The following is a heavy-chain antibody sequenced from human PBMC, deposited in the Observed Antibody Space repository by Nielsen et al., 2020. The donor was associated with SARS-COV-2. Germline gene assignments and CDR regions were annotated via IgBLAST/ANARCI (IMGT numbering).Heavy chain of an antibody. D-gene: IGHD3-10*01. CDR2: IYYSGST. Sequence: SETLSLTCTVSGGSISSSSYYWGWIRQPPGKGLEWIGSIYYSGSTYYNPSLKSRVTISVDTSKNQFSLKLSSVTAADTAVYYCARGLVRGVRIISSKLYYFDYWGQGTLVTVSS. CDR1: GGSISSSSYY. CDR3: ARGLVRGVRIISSKLYYFDY. V-gene: IGHV4-39*01. J-gene: IGHJ4*02.